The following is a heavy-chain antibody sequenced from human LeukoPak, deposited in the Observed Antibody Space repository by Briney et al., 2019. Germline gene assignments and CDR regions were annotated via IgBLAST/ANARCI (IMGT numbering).Heavy chain of an antibody. V-gene: IGHV3-23*01. CDR1: GFTFNNYA. CDR3: AQWSRYFDY. Sequence: GGSLRLSCVASGFTFNNYAMTWVRQAPGKGLEWVSAISGSGYGTYYADSVKGRFTISRDNSKNTLYLQMNSLRAEDTALYFCAQWSRYFDYWGQGTLVTASS. J-gene: IGHJ4*02. CDR2: ISGSGYGT. D-gene: IGHD1-26*01.